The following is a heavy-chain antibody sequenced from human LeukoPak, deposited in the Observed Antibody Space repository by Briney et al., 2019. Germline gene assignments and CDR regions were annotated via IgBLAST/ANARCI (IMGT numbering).Heavy chain of an antibody. CDR1: GGSISSYY. Sequence: PSETLSLTCTVSGGSISSYYWSWIRQPAGKGLEWIGRIYTSGSTSYNPSLKSRVTMSVDTSKNQFSLKLSSVTAADTAVYYCARDGLVPVRGSYYGMDVWGQGTTVTVSS. CDR2: IYTSGST. CDR3: ARDGLVPVRGSYYGMDV. D-gene: IGHD3-10*01. J-gene: IGHJ6*02. V-gene: IGHV4-4*07.